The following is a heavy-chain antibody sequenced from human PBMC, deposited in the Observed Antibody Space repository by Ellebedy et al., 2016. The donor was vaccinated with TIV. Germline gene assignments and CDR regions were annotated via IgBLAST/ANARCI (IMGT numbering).Heavy chain of an antibody. D-gene: IGHD3-10*01. V-gene: IGHV3-30*02. CDR2: IRYDGSDK. J-gene: IGHJ5*02. CDR1: GFTFHSYG. Sequence: GGSLRLSCAASGFTFHSYGMHWVRQAPGKGLEWVTFIRYDGSDKYYADSVKGRFTVSRDNSKNTLTLQMNSLRLADTAVYYCAKVLFAFGEFESPFDPWGQGTLVIVSS. CDR3: AKVLFAFGEFESPFDP.